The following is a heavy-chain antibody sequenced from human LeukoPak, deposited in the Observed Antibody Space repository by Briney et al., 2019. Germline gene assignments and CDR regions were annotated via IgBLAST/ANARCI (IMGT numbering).Heavy chain of an antibody. CDR1: GGSISSGSYY. Sequence: SETLSLTCTVSGGSISSGSYYWSWIRQPAGKGLEWIGRIYTSGSTNYNPSLKSRVTISVDTSKNQFSLKLSSVTAADTAVYYCARHVGVGGYYHTNWFDPWGQGTLVTVSS. J-gene: IGHJ5*02. V-gene: IGHV4-61*02. CDR2: IYTSGST. CDR3: ARHVGVGGYYHTNWFDP. D-gene: IGHD3-22*01.